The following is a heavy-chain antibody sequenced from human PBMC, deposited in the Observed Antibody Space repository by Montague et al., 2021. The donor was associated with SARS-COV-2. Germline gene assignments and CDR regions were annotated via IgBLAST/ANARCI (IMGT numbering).Heavy chain of an antibody. V-gene: IGHV4-39*07. CDR1: GGSISGSNYY. J-gene: IGHJ5*02. D-gene: IGHD3-9*01. CDR2: MYYSGSS. Sequence: SETLSLTCTVSGGSISGSNYYWGWIRQPPGMGLEWIVSMYYSGSSYYNPSLKSRVTISVDTSKNQFSLKLSSVTAADTAVYYCARAHATYYNILTGYYDVFQLKSFFDPWGQGTLVTVSS. CDR3: ARAHATYYNILTGYYDVFQLKSFFDP.